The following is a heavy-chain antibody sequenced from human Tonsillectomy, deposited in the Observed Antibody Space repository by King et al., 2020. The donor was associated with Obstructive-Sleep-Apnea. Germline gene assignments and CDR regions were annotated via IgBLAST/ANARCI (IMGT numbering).Heavy chain of an antibody. V-gene: IGHV1-2*02. D-gene: IGHD6-13*01. CDR3: VREGDPNISSWNNWFDP. Sequence: VQLVQSGAEVKKPGASVKVSCKASGYTFTAYYIHWVRQAPGQGLEWMGWINPNSGGTNYAQKFQGRVTMTRDTPISKAYMELSRLRSDDTAVYYCVREGDPNISSWNNWFDPWGQGTLVTVSS. CDR2: INPNSGGT. J-gene: IGHJ5*02. CDR1: GYTFTAYY.